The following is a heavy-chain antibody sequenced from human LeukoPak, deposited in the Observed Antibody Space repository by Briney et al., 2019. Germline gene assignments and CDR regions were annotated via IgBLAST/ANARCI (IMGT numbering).Heavy chain of an antibody. CDR1: GFTVSSNY. V-gene: IGHV3-66*01. CDR2: IYSGGST. Sequence: GGSLRLSCAAPGFTVSSNYMSWVRQAPGKGLEWVSVIYSGGSTYYADSVKGRFTISRDNSKNTLYLQMNSLRAEDTAVYYCARDPPTYCGGDCYSEDYWGQGTLVTVSS. CDR3: ARDPPTYCGGDCYSEDY. J-gene: IGHJ4*02. D-gene: IGHD2-21*02.